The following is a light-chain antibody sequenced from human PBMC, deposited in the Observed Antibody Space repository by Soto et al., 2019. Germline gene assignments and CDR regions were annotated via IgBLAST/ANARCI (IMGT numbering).Light chain of an antibody. Sequence: QSALTQPASVSGSPGQSITISCTGTSSDVGNYNLVSWYQQHPGEAPKLLIYEGSKRPSGVSNRFSGSKFGNTASLTISGLKAEDEVDYYCCSYAGDSTWVFGGGTKLTVL. CDR3: CSYAGDSTWV. J-gene: IGLJ3*02. V-gene: IGLV2-23*01. CDR2: EGS. CDR1: SSDVGNYNL.